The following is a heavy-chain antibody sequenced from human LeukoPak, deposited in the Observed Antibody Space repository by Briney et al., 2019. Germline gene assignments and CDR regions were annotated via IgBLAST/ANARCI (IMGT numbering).Heavy chain of an antibody. Sequence: PSETLSLTCSVSGGSISRYYWSWIRQPPGKGLEWIGYIYTSGSTNYNPSLKSRVTISVDTSKNQFSLKLSSVTAADTAVYYCARQSYGVRFDPWGQGTLVTVSS. CDR1: GGSISRYY. J-gene: IGHJ5*02. CDR2: IYTSGST. CDR3: ARQSYGVRFDP. V-gene: IGHV4-4*09. D-gene: IGHD5-18*01.